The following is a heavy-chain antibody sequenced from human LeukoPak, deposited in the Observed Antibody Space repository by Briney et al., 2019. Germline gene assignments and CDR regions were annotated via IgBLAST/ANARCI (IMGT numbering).Heavy chain of an antibody. CDR1: GGSISSSSYY. J-gene: IGHJ4*02. CDR3: ARGGLNGLVIPHGYFDY. V-gene: IGHV4-61*01. D-gene: IGHD3/OR15-3a*01. Sequence: ASETLSLTCTVSGGSISSSSYYWSWIRQPPGKGLEWIGYIYYSGSTNYNPSLKSRVTISVDTSKNQFSLKLSSVTAADTAVYYCARGGLNGLVIPHGYFDYWGQGTLVTVSS. CDR2: IYYSGST.